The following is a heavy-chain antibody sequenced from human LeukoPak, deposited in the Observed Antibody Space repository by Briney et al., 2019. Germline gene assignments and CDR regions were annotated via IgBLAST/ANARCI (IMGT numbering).Heavy chain of an antibody. Sequence: SETLSLTCTVSGGSISSSSYYWGWIRQPPGKGLEWIGSIYYSGSTYYNPSLKSRVTISVDTSKNQFSLKLSSVTAADTAVYYCASSPTGLPELYWGQGTLVTVSS. J-gene: IGHJ4*02. CDR3: ASSPTGLPELY. CDR2: IYYSGST. CDR1: GGSISSSSYY. D-gene: IGHD1-7*01. V-gene: IGHV4-39*07.